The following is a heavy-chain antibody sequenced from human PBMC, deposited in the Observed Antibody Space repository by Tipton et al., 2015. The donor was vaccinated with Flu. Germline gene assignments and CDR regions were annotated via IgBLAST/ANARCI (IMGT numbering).Heavy chain of an antibody. J-gene: IGHJ4*02. CDR2: VSRPGST. CDR1: GDSISSDYY. D-gene: IGHD3-10*02. V-gene: IGHV4-38-2*02. CDR3: ARHTGDSVRGVVDY. Sequence: TLSLTCTVSGDSISSDYYWGWIRQFPGKGLEWIGTVSRPGSTVYNPSLKSRVTISIDTFNNQFSLKLNSVTAADTAVYYCARHTGDSVRGVVDYWGQGTLVTVSS.